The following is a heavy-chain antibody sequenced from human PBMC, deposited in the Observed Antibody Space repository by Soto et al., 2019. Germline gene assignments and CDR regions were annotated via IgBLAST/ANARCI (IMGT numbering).Heavy chain of an antibody. CDR2: IRAYNGNT. CDR1: GYTFPSYG. Sequence: QVQLVQSGAEVKKPGASVKVSCKASGYTFPSYGISWVRQAPGQGLELMGWIRAYNGNTNYAQQLQGRVTMTTDTSTSTASMELRSLRSDDTAVYYCARLGYCSSTGCQGHYYGMDVWGQGTTVTFAS. J-gene: IGHJ6*02. CDR3: ARLGYCSSTGCQGHYYGMDV. D-gene: IGHD2-2*01. V-gene: IGHV1-18*01.